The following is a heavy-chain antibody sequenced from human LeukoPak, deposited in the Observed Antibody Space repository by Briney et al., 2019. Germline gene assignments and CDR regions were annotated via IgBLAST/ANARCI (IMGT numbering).Heavy chain of an antibody. CDR3: AREVWDYDILTGYFDY. J-gene: IGHJ4*02. CDR1: GYTFTSYS. D-gene: IGHD3-9*01. V-gene: IGHV1-18*04. Sequence: ASVKVSCKASGYTFTSYSLSWVRQAPGQGLEWMGWISAYNGNTNYAQKFRGRVTMTTDTSTSTAYMELRSLRSDDTAVYYCAREVWDYDILTGYFDYWGQGTLVTVSS. CDR2: ISAYNGNT.